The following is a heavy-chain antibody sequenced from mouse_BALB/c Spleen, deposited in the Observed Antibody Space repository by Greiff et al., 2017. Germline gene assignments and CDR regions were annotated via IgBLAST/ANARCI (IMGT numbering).Heavy chain of an antibody. V-gene: IGHV5-9-4*01. J-gene: IGHJ4*01. D-gene: IGHD1-1*01. CDR1: GFTFSSYA. Sequence: EVKLMESGGGLVKPGGSLKLSCAASGFTFSSYAMSWVRQSPEKRLEWVAEISSGGSYTYYPDTVTGRFTISRDNAKNTLYLEMSSLRSEDTAMYYCARERYYGSSYGAMDYWGQGTSVTVSS. CDR2: ISSGGSYT. CDR3: ARERYYGSSYGAMDY.